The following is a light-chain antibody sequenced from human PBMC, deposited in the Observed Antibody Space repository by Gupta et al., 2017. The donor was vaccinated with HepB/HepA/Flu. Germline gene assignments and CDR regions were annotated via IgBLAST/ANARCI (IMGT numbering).Light chain of an antibody. CDR3: QTYDTSRGV. CDR2: GNS. Sequence: QSVLTQPPSVSGAPGQRVTISCTGSSSNIGAGYAVHWYQQLPGTAPNVLIYGNSNRTTGAPDRFSGSKSGTSASLAITGLQAEDEDDYYCQTYDTSRGVFGTGTKVTVL. J-gene: IGLJ1*01. V-gene: IGLV1-40*01. CDR1: SSNIGAGYA.